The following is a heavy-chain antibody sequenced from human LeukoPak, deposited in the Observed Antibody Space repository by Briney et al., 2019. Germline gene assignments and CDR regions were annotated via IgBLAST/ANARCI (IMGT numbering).Heavy chain of an antibody. D-gene: IGHD1-26*01. CDR1: GGSISSSSYY. Sequence: PSETLSLTCTVSGGSISSSSYYWGWIRQPPGKGLEWIGSIYYSGSTYYNPSLKSRVTISVDTSKNQFSLKLSSVTAADTAVYYCARDHRYRRGYFDYWGQGTLVTVSS. J-gene: IGHJ4*02. V-gene: IGHV4-39*07. CDR3: ARDHRYRRGYFDY. CDR2: IYYSGST.